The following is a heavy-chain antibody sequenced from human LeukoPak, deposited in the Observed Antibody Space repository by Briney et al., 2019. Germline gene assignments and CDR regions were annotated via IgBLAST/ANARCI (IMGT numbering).Heavy chain of an antibody. CDR3: AASDYYDILTGYYMFDP. CDR2: IVVGSGNT. D-gene: IGHD3-9*01. CDR1: GFTFTSSA. Sequence: SVKVSCKASGFTFTSSAMQWVRQARGQRLEWIGWIVVGSGNTNYAQKFQERVTITRDMSTSTAYMELSSLRSEDTAVYYCAASDYYDILTGYYMFDPWGQGTLVTVSS. J-gene: IGHJ5*02. V-gene: IGHV1-58*02.